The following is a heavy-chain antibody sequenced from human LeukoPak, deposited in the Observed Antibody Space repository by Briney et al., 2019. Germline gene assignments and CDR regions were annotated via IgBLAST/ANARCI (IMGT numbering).Heavy chain of an antibody. J-gene: IGHJ4*02. D-gene: IGHD6-13*01. CDR2: IYYSGST. CDR1: GGSISSSSYS. V-gene: IGHV4-39*01. CDR3: ARWAGSSWYFDY. Sequence: PSETLSLTCTVSGGSISSSSYSWGWIRQPPGKGLEWIGSIYYSGSTYYNPSLKSRVTISVDTSKNQFSLKLSSVTAADTAVYYCARWAGSSWYFDYWGQGTLVTVSS.